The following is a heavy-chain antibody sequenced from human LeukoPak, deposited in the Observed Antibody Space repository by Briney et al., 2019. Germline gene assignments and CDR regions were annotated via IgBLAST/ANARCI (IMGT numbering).Heavy chain of an antibody. V-gene: IGHV3-33*01. CDR1: GFTFSSYG. CDR2: IWYDGSNK. CDR3: ARDTYRGSYLRHWFDP. D-gene: IGHD1-26*01. Sequence: GGSLRLSCAASGFTFSSYGMHWVRQAPGKGLEWVAVIWYDGSNKYYADSVKGRFTISRDNSKNTLYLQMNSLRAEDTAVYYCARDTYRGSYLRHWFDPWRQGTLVTVSP. J-gene: IGHJ5*02.